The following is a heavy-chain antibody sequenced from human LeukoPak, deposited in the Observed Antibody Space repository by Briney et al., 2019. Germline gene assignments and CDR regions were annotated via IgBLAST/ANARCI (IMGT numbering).Heavy chain of an antibody. CDR2: VIDTGVST. CDR1: GFTFSSYA. D-gene: IGHD1-26*01. Sequence: GGSLRLSCAASGFTFSSYAMTWVRQAPWKGLEWVSTVIDTGVSTYYADSVKGRFTISRDNSKNTLYLQMNSLRAEDTAVYYCARDLIVGANHDAFDIWGQGTMVTVSS. J-gene: IGHJ3*02. CDR3: ARDLIVGANHDAFDI. V-gene: IGHV3-23*01.